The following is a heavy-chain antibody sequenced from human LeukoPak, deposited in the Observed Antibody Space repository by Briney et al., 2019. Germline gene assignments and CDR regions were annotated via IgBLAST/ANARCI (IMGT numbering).Heavy chain of an antibody. J-gene: IGHJ4*02. CDR1: GYTFSSYA. CDR2: INTNTGNP. D-gene: IGHD4-17*01. V-gene: IGHV7-4-1*02. CDR3: ARSNSDGDYLGVGFDY. Sequence: ASVKVSCKASGYTFSSYAMNWVRHAPGQGLEWMGWINTNTGNPTYAQGFTGRFVFSLDTSVSTAYLQISSLQAEDTAVYYCARSNSDGDYLGVGFDYWGQGTLVTVSS.